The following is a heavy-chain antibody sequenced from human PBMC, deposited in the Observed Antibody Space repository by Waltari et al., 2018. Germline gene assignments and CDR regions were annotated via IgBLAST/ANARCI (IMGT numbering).Heavy chain of an antibody. D-gene: IGHD3-10*01. V-gene: IGHV4-39*01. J-gene: IGHJ4*02. Sequence: QLQLQESGPGLVKPSGTLSLACAVSGGSIKTPNLYWGWVRQPPGKGLEFIGSVYYTGNTYYNPSLMRRVTIFVDTSKNKFSLRLTSVTAADTAVYYCATPYGSGTNFDYWGQGTLVTVSS. CDR1: GGSIKTPNLY. CDR2: VYYTGNT. CDR3: ATPYGSGTNFDY.